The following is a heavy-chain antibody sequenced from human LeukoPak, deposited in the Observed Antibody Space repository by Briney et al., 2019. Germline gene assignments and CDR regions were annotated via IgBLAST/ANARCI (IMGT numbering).Heavy chain of an antibody. V-gene: IGHV6-1*01. CDR1: GDTVSGNSGA. D-gene: IGHD1-1*01. J-gene: IGHJ4*02. Sequence: SQTLSLTCAISGDTVSGNSGAWIWIRQSPSRGLEWLGRTYYMSKWFHEYAVSVKGRIIISPDTANNQFSLRLSSVTADDTGVYYCARALERYYFDFWGQGTLVTVSS. CDR3: ARALERYYFDF. CDR2: TYYMSKWFH.